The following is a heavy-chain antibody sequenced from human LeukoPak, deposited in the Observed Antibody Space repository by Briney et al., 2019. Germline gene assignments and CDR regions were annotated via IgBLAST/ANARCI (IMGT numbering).Heavy chain of an antibody. V-gene: IGHV4-59*01. J-gene: IGHJ3*02. D-gene: IGHD4-11*01. Sequence: PSETLSLTCTVAGGSISSYYWSWIRQPPGKGLEWIGYIYHSGSTNYNPSLKSRVTISVDTSKHQLSLKLSSVTAADPAVHYCARRSRGSVRSSDGFDIWGRGTMVTVSS. CDR2: IYHSGST. CDR3: ARRSRGSVRSSDGFDI. CDR1: GGSISSYY.